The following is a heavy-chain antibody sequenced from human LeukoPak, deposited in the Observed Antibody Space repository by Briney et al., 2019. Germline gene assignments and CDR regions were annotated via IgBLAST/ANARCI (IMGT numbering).Heavy chain of an antibody. CDR2: INPSGGST. CDR3: ARDDNYGIFVNVDY. J-gene: IGHJ4*02. Sequence: RASVKVSCKASGYTFTSYYMHWVRQAPGQGLEWMGIINPSGGSTSYAQKFQGRVTLTTDTSTSTAYMELSSLRSDDTAVYYCARDDNYGIFVNVDYWGQGTLVTVSS. CDR1: GYTFTSYY. D-gene: IGHD4-11*01. V-gene: IGHV1-46*01.